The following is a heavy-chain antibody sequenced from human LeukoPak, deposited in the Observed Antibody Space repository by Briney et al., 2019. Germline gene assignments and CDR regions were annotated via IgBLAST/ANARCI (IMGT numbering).Heavy chain of an antibody. CDR2: INHSGST. J-gene: IGHJ4*02. D-gene: IGHD3-22*01. CDR1: GGSFSGYY. Sequence: PSETLSLTCAVYGGSFSGYYWSWIRQPPGKGLEWIGEINHSGSTNYNPPLKSRVTISVDTSKNQFSLKLSSVTAADTAVYYCASGGLYYYDSSGFDYWGQGTLVTVSS. V-gene: IGHV4-34*01. CDR3: ASGGLYYYDSSGFDY.